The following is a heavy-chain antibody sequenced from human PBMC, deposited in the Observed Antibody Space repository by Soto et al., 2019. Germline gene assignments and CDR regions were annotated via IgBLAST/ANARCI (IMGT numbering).Heavy chain of an antibody. V-gene: IGHV5-51*01. J-gene: IGHJ6*02. CDR3: AMACCGGDGEEWGPGGTYYGLDG. D-gene: IGHD2-21*02. Sequence: GDALKISGKGSGYTFTSYWIAWVRQMPGKGLEWMGIIYPGDSATRYSPTFQGRVTISADKSIATAYLQWSGLKASDTAMYYCAMACCGGDGEEWGPGGTYYGLDGWCPGPTVTVSS. CDR2: IYPGDSAT. CDR1: GYTFTSYW.